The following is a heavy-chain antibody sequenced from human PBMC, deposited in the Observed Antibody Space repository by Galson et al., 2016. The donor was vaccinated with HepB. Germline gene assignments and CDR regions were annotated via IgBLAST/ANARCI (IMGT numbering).Heavy chain of an antibody. CDR3: AIASPAFDF. D-gene: IGHD3-3*02. V-gene: IGHV4-39*01. CDR2: IYYSGRT. Sequence: SETLSLTCTVPGGSISRSTYYWGWVRQPPGKGLEWIGSIYYSGRTYYNPSLKSRVTISVDTSKKQFSLKVSSVTAGDTAVYYCAIASPAFDFWGQGTLVTVSA. CDR1: GGSISRSTYY. J-gene: IGHJ4*02.